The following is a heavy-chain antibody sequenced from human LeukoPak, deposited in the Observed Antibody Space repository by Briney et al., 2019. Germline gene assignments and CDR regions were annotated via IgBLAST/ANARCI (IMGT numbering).Heavy chain of an antibody. J-gene: IGHJ5*02. CDR1: GFTFSSYA. V-gene: IGHV3-30*04. CDR2: ISYDGSNK. CDR3: AKAAGGYCSGASCYEVA. Sequence: GGSLRLSCAASGFTFSSYAMHWVRQAPGKRLEWVAVISYDGSNKYYVDSVKGRFTIPRDNSKNTLYLQMNSLRAEDTAVYYCAKAAGGYCSGASCYEVAWGQGTMVTVSS. D-gene: IGHD2-15*01.